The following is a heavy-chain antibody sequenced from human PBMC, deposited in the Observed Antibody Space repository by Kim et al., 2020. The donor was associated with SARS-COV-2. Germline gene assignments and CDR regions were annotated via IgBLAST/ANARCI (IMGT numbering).Heavy chain of an antibody. CDR3: AREGILDRSLESLCLGTGRSFVLDA. Sequence: GGSLRLSCAASGFTFSPYWMHWVRQAPGKGLVWMSRINSDGSSADYADSVKGRCTISRDNAKSTLYLQINSLRAEDTAVYYCAREGILDRSLESLCLGTGRSFVLDAWGKGTTVTVSS. D-gene: IGHD3-3*01. CDR2: INSDGSSA. V-gene: IGHV3-74*01. CDR1: GFTFSPYW. J-gene: IGHJ6*04.